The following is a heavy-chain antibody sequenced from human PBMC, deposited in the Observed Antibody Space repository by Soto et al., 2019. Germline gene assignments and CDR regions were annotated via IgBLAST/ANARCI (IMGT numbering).Heavy chain of an antibody. CDR1: GYTFTNYG. Sequence: QVQLVQSGPEVKKPGASVKVSCKTSGYTFTNYGITWVRQAPGQGLEWMGWITTDKGKTTDAQKFQGRVTMTTDTATSTGYMELRSLRSDDTAVYYCATRSPAFDYWGQGTLVTVSS. J-gene: IGHJ4*02. V-gene: IGHV1-18*01. CDR3: ATRSPAFDY. CDR2: ITTDKGKT.